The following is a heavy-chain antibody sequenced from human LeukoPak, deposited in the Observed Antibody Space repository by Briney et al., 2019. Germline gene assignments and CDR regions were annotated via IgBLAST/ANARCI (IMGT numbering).Heavy chain of an antibody. V-gene: IGHV4-4*02. CDR2: VSLSGLT. CDR3: SRENGAFSPFGY. J-gene: IGHJ4*02. D-gene: IGHD2-8*01. CDR1: GGSITSTNW. Sequence: SGTLSLTCGVSGGSITSTNWWRWVRQPPGQGLEWIGEVSLSGLTNYNPSLSSRLIMALDTSKNHLSLNLTSVTAADTAVYYCSRENGAFSPFGYWGQGTLVTVPS.